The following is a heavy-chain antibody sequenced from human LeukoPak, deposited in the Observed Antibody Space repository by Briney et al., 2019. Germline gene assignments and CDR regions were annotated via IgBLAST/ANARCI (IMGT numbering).Heavy chain of an antibody. CDR1: GYTFTGYY. Sequence: ASVKVSCKASGYTFTGYYMHWVRQAPGQGLEWMGWINPNSGGTNYAQKFQGRVTMTRDTSISTAYMELRSLRSDDTAVYFCARDIRGATISWYYGMDVWGQGTTVTVSS. CDR2: INPNSGGT. D-gene: IGHD1-26*01. CDR3: ARDIRGATISWYYGMDV. V-gene: IGHV1-2*02. J-gene: IGHJ6*02.